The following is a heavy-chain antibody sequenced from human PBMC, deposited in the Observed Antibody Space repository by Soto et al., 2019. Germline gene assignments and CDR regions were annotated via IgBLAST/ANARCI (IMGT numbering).Heavy chain of an antibody. D-gene: IGHD3-22*01. CDR3: TKGVVVITSYFQH. J-gene: IGHJ1*01. CDR2: ISYDESNK. CDR1: GFTFSSYG. Sequence: GGSLRLSCAASGFTFSSYGMHWVRQAPGKGLEWVAVISYDESNKYYADSVKGRFTISRDNSKSTLYLQMNSLRAEDTAVYYCTKGVVVITSYFQHWGQGTLVTVSS. V-gene: IGHV3-30*18.